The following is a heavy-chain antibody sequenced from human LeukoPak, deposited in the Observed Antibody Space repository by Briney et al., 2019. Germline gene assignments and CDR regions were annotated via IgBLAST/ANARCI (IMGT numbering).Heavy chain of an antibody. CDR1: GFTFSSYA. J-gene: IGHJ4*02. D-gene: IGHD2-21*02. Sequence: GGSLRLSCAASGFTFSSYAMSWVRQAPGKGLEWVSAISGSGGSTYYADSVKGRFTISRDNAKNSLYLQMNSLRAEDTAVYYCARAATYCGADCYPYYFDYWGQGTLVTVSS. CDR3: ARAATYCGADCYPYYFDY. CDR2: ISGSGGST. V-gene: IGHV3-23*01.